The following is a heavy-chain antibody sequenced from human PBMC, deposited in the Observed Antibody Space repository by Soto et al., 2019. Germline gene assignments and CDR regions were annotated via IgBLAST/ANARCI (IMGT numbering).Heavy chain of an antibody. J-gene: IGHJ6*02. CDR1: GGTLDNFI. CDR3: ARNGTYSSPLSQYSGMDV. Sequence: QVQLVQSGAEVKEPGSAVRGSCKSSGGTLDNFIMNWVRQTPGQGLEWMGGIVPMLGTPTYAEKFRGRVTISATGSTSTRSMAVTDLRSQDSDIYYCARNGTYSSPLSQYSGMDVWHQGTTVTASS. CDR2: IVPMLGTP. V-gene: IGHV1-69*01. D-gene: IGHD1-26*01.